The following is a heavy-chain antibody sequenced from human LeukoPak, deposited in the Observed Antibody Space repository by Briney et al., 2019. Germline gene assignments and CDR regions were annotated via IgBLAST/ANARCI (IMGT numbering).Heavy chain of an antibody. CDR3: ARVNPLMAPGAFDI. D-gene: IGHD2-8*01. Sequence: GGSLRLSCAASGFTVSSNYMSWVRQAPGKGLTWVANIKQDGSAKYYLDSVKGRFTISRDNAKNSLFLQMNSLGAEDTAVYYCARVNPLMAPGAFDIWGLGTMVAVSS. CDR2: IKQDGSAK. V-gene: IGHV3-7*01. J-gene: IGHJ3*02. CDR1: GFTVSSNY.